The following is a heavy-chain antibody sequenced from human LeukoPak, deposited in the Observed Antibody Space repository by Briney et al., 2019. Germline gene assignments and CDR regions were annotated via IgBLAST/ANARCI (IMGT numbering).Heavy chain of an antibody. J-gene: IGHJ4*02. CDR3: ARGVNNYGYGFYFDY. D-gene: IGHD5-18*01. Sequence: PSETLSLTCTVSGGSVSGYYWTWIRQPPGKGLEWIGYLYYSGSTNYNPSLKSRVTISVDTSKNQFSLKLTSVTAADTAVYFCARGVNNYGYGFYFDYWGQGTLVTVSS. V-gene: IGHV4-59*02. CDR2: LYYSGST. CDR1: GGSVSGYY.